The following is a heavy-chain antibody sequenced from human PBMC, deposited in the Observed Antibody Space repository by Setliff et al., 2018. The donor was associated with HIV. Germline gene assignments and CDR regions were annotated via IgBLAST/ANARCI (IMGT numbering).Heavy chain of an antibody. CDR3: VRYIGAAAGYIVH. Sequence: GESLKISCHLSGYSFVDFWIGWVRQMPGKGLEWVGFIYPGDSDSRYSPSFRGQVTISADKSTTTAYLDWASLKASDTAMYYCVRYIGAAAGYIVHWGQGTLVAVSS. J-gene: IGHJ4*02. D-gene: IGHD6-25*01. CDR1: GYSFVDFW. V-gene: IGHV5-51*01. CDR2: IYPGDSDS.